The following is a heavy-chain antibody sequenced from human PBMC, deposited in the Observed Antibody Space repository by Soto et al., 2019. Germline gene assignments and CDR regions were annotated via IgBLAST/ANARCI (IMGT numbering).Heavy chain of an antibody. Sequence: HVQLVQSGAEVKKPGASVKVSCKASGYTFTSNDINWVRQATGQGLEWMGWMNPNSGTTGYAQKFQGRVTMTRNTSITTAYMELSSLRSEDTAVYYCAREISGSYRFDYWGQGTLVTVSS. CDR3: AREISGSYRFDY. CDR2: MNPNSGTT. V-gene: IGHV1-8*01. D-gene: IGHD1-26*01. CDR1: GYTFTSND. J-gene: IGHJ4*02.